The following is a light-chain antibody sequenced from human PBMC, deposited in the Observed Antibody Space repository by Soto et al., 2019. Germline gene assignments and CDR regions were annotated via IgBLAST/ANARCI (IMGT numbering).Light chain of an antibody. J-gene: IGLJ3*02. CDR2: EGT. CDR3: SSSAGIYHYLV. Sequence: QSVLTQPASVSGSPGQSITIPCTGTSSDVGSYNLVSWFQQHPGKVPKLIIYEGTKRPSGVPDRFSGSKSGYTASLTVSGLQTEDEAFYYCSSSAGIYHYLVFGGGTKLTVL. V-gene: IGLV2-14*02. CDR1: SSDVGSYNL.